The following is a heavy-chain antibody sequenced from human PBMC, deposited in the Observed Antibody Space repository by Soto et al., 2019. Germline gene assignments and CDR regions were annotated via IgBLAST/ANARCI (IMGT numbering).Heavy chain of an antibody. D-gene: IGHD6-13*01. J-gene: IGHJ6*02. CDR3: ARALVAAAAPGEYYSYGMDV. CDR1: LVSVSSNSAA. CDR2: TYDRAKWYN. Sequence: PSQTLSLTCAISLVSVSSNSAAWNWISHSPSRGLGCRGGTYDRAKWYNDYAVSVKSRITINPDTSKNQFSLQLNSVTPEDTAVYYCARALVAAAAPGEYYSYGMDVWGQGTTVTVSS. V-gene: IGHV6-1*01.